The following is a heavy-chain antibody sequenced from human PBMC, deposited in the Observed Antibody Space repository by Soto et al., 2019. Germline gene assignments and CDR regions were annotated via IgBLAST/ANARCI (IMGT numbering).Heavy chain of an antibody. CDR1: GGSFSGYY. Sequence: NPSETLSLTCAVYGGSFSGYYWSWIRQPPGKGLEWIGEINHSRSTNYNPSLKSRVTISVDTSKNQFSLKLSSVTAADTAVYYCARGERYTHYAPFDYWGQGTLVTVSS. CDR3: ARGERYTHYAPFDY. D-gene: IGHD2-2*02. V-gene: IGHV4-34*01. J-gene: IGHJ4*02. CDR2: INHSRST.